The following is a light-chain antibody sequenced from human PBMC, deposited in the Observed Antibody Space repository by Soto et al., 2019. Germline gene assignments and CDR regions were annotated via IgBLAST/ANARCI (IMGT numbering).Light chain of an antibody. CDR1: QSVSSSD. Sequence: EVVLTQSPGTLSLSPGERATLSCRASQSVSSSDLAWYQQKPGQAPRLLMYDASSRATGTPDRFSGSGSGTDFTLTIRRLDPEDFAVYYCKQYGSSSWTFGQGTKVDIK. J-gene: IGKJ1*01. V-gene: IGKV3-20*01. CDR2: DAS. CDR3: KQYGSSSWT.